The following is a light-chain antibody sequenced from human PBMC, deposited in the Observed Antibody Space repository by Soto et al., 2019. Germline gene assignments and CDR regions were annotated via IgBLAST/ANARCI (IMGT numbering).Light chain of an antibody. CDR3: QQYDTSPPVT. Sequence: EIVLTQSPGTLSLSPGERATLSWRASQSVNSNYLAWYQQKPGQAPRLLIYGASSRATGVPDRFTGSGSGTDFTLIINRLEPEDFAVYYCQQYDTSPPVTFGPGSKVDIK. CDR1: QSVNSNY. CDR2: GAS. V-gene: IGKV3-20*01. J-gene: IGKJ3*01.